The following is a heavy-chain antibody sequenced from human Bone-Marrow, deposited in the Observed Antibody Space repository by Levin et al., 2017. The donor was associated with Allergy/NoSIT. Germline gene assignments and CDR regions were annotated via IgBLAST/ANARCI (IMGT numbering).Heavy chain of an antibody. J-gene: IGHJ2*01. CDR2: IFYTGST. CDR1: GDSMTGYY. V-gene: IGHV4-59*01. CDR3: ARGWSSSWYYYFDV. Sequence: SQTLSLTCSVSGDSMTGYYWSWVRQPPGKGLEWIGHIFYTGSTTFNPSLTSRAAISVDTSRSQFFLTLSPVTAADTAVYYCARGWSSSWYYYFDVWGRGTLVTVSS. D-gene: IGHD6-13*01.